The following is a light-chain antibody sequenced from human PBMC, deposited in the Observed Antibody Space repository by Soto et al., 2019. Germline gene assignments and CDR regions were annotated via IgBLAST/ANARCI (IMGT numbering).Light chain of an antibody. CDR3: QQYGSSPLT. V-gene: IGKV3-20*01. CDR1: QSVSSSY. J-gene: IGKJ4*01. CDR2: GAS. Sequence: EIGLTQSPGTLSLSPGERATLSCRASQSVSSSYLAWYQQKPGQAPRLLIYGASSRATGIPDRFSGSGSGTDFTLTISRLEPEDFAVSYCQQYGSSPLTFGGGTKVE.